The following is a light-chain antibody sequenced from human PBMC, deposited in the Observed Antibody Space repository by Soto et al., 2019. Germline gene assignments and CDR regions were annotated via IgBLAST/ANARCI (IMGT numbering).Light chain of an antibody. J-gene: IGKJ3*01. Sequence: DIVVTQSPGTLSLSPGERATLSCRASQSFSSNYLAWYQQKPGQAPRLLIYGASSRASYIPDRVTGSGSGTDFTLIISRLEPQGFAMYYCQQYGITPFTFGPGTKVDAK. CDR1: QSFSSNY. CDR3: QQYGITPFT. V-gene: IGKV3-20*01. CDR2: GAS.